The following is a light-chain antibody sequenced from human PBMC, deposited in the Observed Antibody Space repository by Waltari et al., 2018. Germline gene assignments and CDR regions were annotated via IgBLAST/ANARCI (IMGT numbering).Light chain of an antibody. J-gene: IGLJ2*01. Sequence: QSVLTQPPSTSGTPGQTVTIPCSGSSSNIVPNTVTWYQQFPGTAPKVLVFANYHRPSRVPDRFSASKSGTSASLVISGLQSEDEGDYFCAAWDDSLIGRVFGGGTTLTVL. CDR3: AAWDDSLIGRV. CDR2: ANY. V-gene: IGLV1-44*01. CDR1: SSNIVPNT.